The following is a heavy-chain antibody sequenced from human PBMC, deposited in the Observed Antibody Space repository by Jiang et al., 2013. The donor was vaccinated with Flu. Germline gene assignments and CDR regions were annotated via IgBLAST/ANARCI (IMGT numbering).Heavy chain of an antibody. J-gene: IGHJ4*02. CDR2: INTNTGNP. CDR3: ATSYYYDSSGFDY. V-gene: IGHV7-4-1*02. CDR1: TRYN. D-gene: IGHD3-22*01. Sequence: TRYNMNWVRQAPGQRPEWMGWINTNTGNPTYAQGFTGRFVFSLDTSVSTAYLQISSLKAEDTAVYYCATSYYYDSSGFDYWGQGTLVTVSS.